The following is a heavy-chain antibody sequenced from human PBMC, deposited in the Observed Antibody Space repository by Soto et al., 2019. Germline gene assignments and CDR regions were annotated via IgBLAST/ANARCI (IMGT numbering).Heavy chain of an antibody. CDR1: GFSLSTSGVG. J-gene: IGHJ4*02. D-gene: IGHD3-9*01. CDR3: ARVYYDILAGYIDY. Sequence: QITLKESGPTLVKPTQTLTLTCTFSGFSLSTSGVGVGWIRQPPGKALEWLALIYWDDDKRYSPSLKSRLTITKDTSKNQVVLTMTNKDPVDTATYYCARVYYDILAGYIDYWGQGTLVTASS. V-gene: IGHV2-5*02. CDR2: IYWDDDK.